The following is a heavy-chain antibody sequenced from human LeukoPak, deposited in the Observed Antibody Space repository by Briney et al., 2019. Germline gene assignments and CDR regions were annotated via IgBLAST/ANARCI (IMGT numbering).Heavy chain of an antibody. Sequence: GGSLRLSCVASGFTFSSYAMSWVRQAPGKGLEWVSAISGSGGSTYYADSVKGRFTISRDNSKNPLYLQMNSLRAEDTAVYYCAKEAISYGSGSYYIGILFDYWGQGTLVTVSS. J-gene: IGHJ4*02. D-gene: IGHD3-10*01. V-gene: IGHV3-23*01. CDR2: ISGSGGST. CDR1: GFTFSSYA. CDR3: AKEAISYGSGSYYIGILFDY.